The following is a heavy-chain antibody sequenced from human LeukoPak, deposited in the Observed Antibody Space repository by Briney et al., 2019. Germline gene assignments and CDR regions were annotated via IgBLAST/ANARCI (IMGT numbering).Heavy chain of an antibody. CDR1: GYTFTGHY. CDR2: INPNSGGT. CDR3: ARTGADCSSTSCYTGYYYYYMDV. J-gene: IGHJ6*03. D-gene: IGHD2-2*02. V-gene: IGHV1-2*02. Sequence: ASVKVSCKASGYTFTGHYMHWVRQAPGQGLEWMGWINPNSGGTNYAQKFQGRVTMTRYTSISTAYMELSRLRSDDTAVYYCARTGADCSSTSCYTGYYYYYMDVWGKGTTVTVSS.